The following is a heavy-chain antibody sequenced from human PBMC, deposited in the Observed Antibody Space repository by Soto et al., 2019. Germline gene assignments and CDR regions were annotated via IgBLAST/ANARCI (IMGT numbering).Heavy chain of an antibody. J-gene: IGHJ4*02. CDR3: ASRDPGTSVDY. V-gene: IGHV4-4*02. Sequence: SETLSLTCAVSGGSFTSNNWWTWVRQPPGQGLEWIGEIYRTGSTNYNPSLKSRVTISLDKSENQFALKVTSLTAADTAVYYCASRDPGTSVDYWGQGTLVTVSA. D-gene: IGHD1-7*01. CDR2: IYRTGST. CDR1: GGSFTSNNW.